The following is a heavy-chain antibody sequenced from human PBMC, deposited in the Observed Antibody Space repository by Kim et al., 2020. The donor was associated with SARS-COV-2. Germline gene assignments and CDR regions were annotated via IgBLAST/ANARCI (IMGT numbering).Heavy chain of an antibody. V-gene: IGHV3-33*01. CDR2: IWYDGSNK. CDR1: GFTFSSYG. CDR3: ARDPTGGYSYGYFDY. J-gene: IGHJ4*02. Sequence: GGSLRLSCAASGFTFSSYGMHWVRQAPGKGLEWVAVIWYDGSNKYYADSVKGRFTISRDNSKNTLYLQMNSLRAEDTAVYYCARDPTGGYSYGYFDYWGQGTLVTVSS. D-gene: IGHD5-18*01.